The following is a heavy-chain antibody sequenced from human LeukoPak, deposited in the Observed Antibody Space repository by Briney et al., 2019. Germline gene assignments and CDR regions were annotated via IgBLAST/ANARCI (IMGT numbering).Heavy chain of an antibody. J-gene: IGHJ3*02. CDR1: GYTFTSYG. V-gene: IGHV1-18*01. Sequence: ASVKVSCKASGYTFTSYGISWVRQAPGQGLEWMGWISAYNGNTNYAQKLQGRVTMTTDTSTSTAYMELRSLRSDDTAVYYCARDRSHMGYDAFDIWGQGTMVTVSS. CDR2: ISAYNGNT. CDR3: ARDRSHMGYDAFDI. D-gene: IGHD2-21*01.